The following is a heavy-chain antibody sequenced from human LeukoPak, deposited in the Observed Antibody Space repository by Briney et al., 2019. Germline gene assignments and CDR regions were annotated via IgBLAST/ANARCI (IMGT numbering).Heavy chain of an antibody. Sequence: ASVKVSCKASGNTFTSYAMNWVRQAPGQGLEWMGWINTNTGNPTYAQGFTGRFVFSLDTSVSTAYLQISSLKAEDTAVYYCAREGAVLWFGELFGWFDPWGQGTLVTVSS. CDR1: GNTFTSYA. CDR3: AREGAVLWFGELFGWFDP. V-gene: IGHV7-4-1*02. D-gene: IGHD3-10*01. J-gene: IGHJ5*02. CDR2: INTNTGNP.